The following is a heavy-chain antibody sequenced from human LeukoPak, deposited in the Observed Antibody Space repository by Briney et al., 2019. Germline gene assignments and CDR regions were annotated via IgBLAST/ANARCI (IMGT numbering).Heavy chain of an antibody. CDR2: IYYSGST. V-gene: IGHV4-61*01. CDR1: GGSVSSGSYY. J-gene: IGHJ1*01. CDR3: ARGAPPEYFQV. Sequence: PSGTLSLTCTVSGGSVSSGSYYWSWIRQPPGKGLEWIGYIYYSGSTNYNPSLKSRVTISVDTSKNQFSLKLSSVTAADTAVYYCARGAPPEYFQVWGQGALVTVSS.